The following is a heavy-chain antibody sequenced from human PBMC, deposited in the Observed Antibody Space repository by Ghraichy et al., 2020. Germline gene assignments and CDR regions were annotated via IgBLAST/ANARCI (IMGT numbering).Heavy chain of an antibody. Sequence: SETLSLTCTVSGGSISNYYWSWIRQPPGKGLEWIGYIYYTGSTNYNPSLKSRVTISVDTSKNQFSLALRSVIAADTAVYYCARHKSPGFDYWGRGTLVTVSS. J-gene: IGHJ4*02. V-gene: IGHV4-59*08. CDR1: GGSISNYY. CDR3: ARHKSPGFDY. CDR2: IYYTGST.